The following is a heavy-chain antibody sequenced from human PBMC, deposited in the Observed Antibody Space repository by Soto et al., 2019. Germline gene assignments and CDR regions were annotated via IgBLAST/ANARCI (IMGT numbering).Heavy chain of an antibody. J-gene: IGHJ5*02. D-gene: IGHD2-8*01. Sequence: GASVRIFCKAPCYTFSRYGIKWGGQATGQGLECMVLMNTNSGYTGYXXKFQGRVXXTRNTSINTAXMELRXVRSEETAVYYCAREVSYSFDPCGQGTLVTVSX. V-gene: IGHV1-8*01. CDR1: CYTFSRYG. CDR3: AREVSYSFDP. CDR2: MNTNSGYT.